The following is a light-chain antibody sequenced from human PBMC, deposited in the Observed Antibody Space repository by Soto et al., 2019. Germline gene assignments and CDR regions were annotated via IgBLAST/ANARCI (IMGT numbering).Light chain of an antibody. Sequence: DIQMTQSPSSLSASVGDRVTITCRASQSISSCLNWYQQKPGKAATLLIYAASSLQSGVPSRFSGSGSGTDFPLTISRLHPEDFATYYCQQSYSTPVTFGGGTKVEIK. CDR3: QQSYSTPVT. J-gene: IGKJ4*01. CDR2: AAS. CDR1: QSISSC. V-gene: IGKV1-39*01.